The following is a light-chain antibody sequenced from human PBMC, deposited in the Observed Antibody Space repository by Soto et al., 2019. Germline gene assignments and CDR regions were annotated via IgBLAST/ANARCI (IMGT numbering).Light chain of an antibody. CDR2: EVS. J-gene: IGLJ1*01. Sequence: QSALPPPASVSGSPGQSITISCTGTSSDVGGYNYVSWYQQHPGKAPKLMIYEVSNRPSGVSNRFSGSKSGNTASLTISGLQAEDEADYYCSSYTSRSTLYVFGTGTKLTVL. CDR1: SSDVGGYNY. V-gene: IGLV2-14*01. CDR3: SSYTSRSTLYV.